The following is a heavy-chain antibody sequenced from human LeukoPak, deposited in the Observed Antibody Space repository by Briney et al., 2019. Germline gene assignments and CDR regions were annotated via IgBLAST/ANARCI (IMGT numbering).Heavy chain of an antibody. Sequence: SETLSLTCAVYGGSFSGYYWSWIRQPPGKGLEWIGEINHSGSTNYNPSLKSRVTISVDTSKNRFSLKLSSVTAADTAVYYCARGTTVTTFWFDPWGQGTLVTVSS. CDR1: GGSFSGYY. J-gene: IGHJ5*02. V-gene: IGHV4-34*01. D-gene: IGHD4-17*01. CDR2: INHSGST. CDR3: ARGTTVTTFWFDP.